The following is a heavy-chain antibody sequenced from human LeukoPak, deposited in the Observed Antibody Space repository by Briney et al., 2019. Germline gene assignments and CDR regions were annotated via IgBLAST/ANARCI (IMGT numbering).Heavy chain of an antibody. CDR3: ANEIRPNDY. V-gene: IGHV3-23*05. CDR1: GFPFSSHA. D-gene: IGHD3-16*01. CDR2: IDISGGAT. Sequence: PGGSLRLSCVASGFPFSSHAMCWVRQAPGKGLEWVSGIDISGGATWYADSVRGRFTISRDNSKNTLYLQMTSLRVEDTALYYCANEIRPNDYWGQGTLVSVSS. J-gene: IGHJ4*02.